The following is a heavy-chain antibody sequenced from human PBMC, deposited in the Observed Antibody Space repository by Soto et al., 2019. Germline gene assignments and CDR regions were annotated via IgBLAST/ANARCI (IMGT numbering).Heavy chain of an antibody. CDR3: AHIAYAWVLGGFDY. D-gene: IGHD3-16*01. CDR2: MNPNSGNT. J-gene: IGHJ4*02. CDR1: GYTFTSYD. V-gene: IGHV1-8*02. Sequence: ASVKVSCKASGYTFTSYDINWVRQATGQGLEWMGWMNPNSGNTGYAQKFQGRVTITKDTSKNQVVLTMTNMDPVDTGTYYCAHIAYAWVLGGFDYWGQGTLVTVSS.